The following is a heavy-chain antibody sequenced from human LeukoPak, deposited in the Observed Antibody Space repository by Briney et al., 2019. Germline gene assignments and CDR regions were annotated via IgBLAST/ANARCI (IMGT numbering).Heavy chain of an antibody. CDR3: ARDLGKFFGWYSPNYFDY. V-gene: IGHV3-21*01. D-gene: IGHD6-19*01. Sequence: GGSLRLSCAASGFTFSGYSMNWVRQAPGKGLEWVSSISSSSSYIYYADSVKGRFTISRDNAKNSLYLQMNSLRAEDTAVYYCARDLGKFFGWYSPNYFDYWGQGTLVTVSS. CDR2: ISSSSSYI. CDR1: GFTFSGYS. J-gene: IGHJ4*02.